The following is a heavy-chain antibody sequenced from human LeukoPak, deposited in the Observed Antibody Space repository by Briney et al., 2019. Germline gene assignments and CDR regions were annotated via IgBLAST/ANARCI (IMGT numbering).Heavy chain of an antibody. D-gene: IGHD6-19*01. CDR1: GYSFTNYW. Sequence: GESLKISCTGSGYSFTNYWIGWVRQMPGAGLEWMGIIYPGDSDTRYSPSFQGQVTISADKSISTAYLQWSSLKASDSAMYYCARRYGSALYGVFDYWGQGTLVIVSS. V-gene: IGHV5-51*01. J-gene: IGHJ4*02. CDR2: IYPGDSDT. CDR3: ARRYGSALYGVFDY.